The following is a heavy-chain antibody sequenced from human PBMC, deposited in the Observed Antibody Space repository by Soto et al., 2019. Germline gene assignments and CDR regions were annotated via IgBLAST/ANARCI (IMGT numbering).Heavy chain of an antibody. J-gene: IGHJ4*02. Sequence: SGPTLVNPTQTLTLTCTFSGFSLSTSGVGVGWIRQPPGKALEWLALIYWDDDKRYSPSLKSRLTITKDTSKNQVVLTMTNMDPVDTATYYCTHRRRSWYTVDYWGQGTLVTSPQ. CDR1: GFSLSTSGVG. V-gene: IGHV2-5*02. CDR2: IYWDDDK. D-gene: IGHD6-13*01. CDR3: THRRRSWYTVDY.